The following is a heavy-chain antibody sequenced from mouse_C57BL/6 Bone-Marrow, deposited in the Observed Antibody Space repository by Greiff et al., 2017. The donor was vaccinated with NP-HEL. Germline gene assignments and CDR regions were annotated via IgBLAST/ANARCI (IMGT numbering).Heavy chain of an antibody. CDR3: ARLYAWFAY. V-gene: IGHV3-6*01. CDR1: GYSITSGYY. CDR2: ISYDGSN. Sequence: DVQLQESGPGLVKPSQSLSLTCSVTGYSITSGYYWNWIRQFPGNKLEWMGYISYDGSNNYNPSLKNRISITRDTSKNQFFLKLNSVTTEDTATYYCARLYAWFAYWGQGTLVTVSA. J-gene: IGHJ3*01. D-gene: IGHD1-1*01.